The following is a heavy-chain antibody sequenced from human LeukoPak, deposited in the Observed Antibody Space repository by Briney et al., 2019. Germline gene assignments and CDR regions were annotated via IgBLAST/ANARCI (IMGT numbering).Heavy chain of an antibody. Sequence: ASVKVSCKASGGAFSSYAISWVRQAPGQGLEWMGRIIPMFGIANYAQKLQGRVTITADKSTSTAYMELSSLRSEDTAVYYCATNLGGYCSSTSCPSGYYFDYWGQGTLVTVSS. CDR1: GGAFSSYA. CDR2: IIPMFGIA. CDR3: ATNLGGYCSSTSCPSGYYFDY. D-gene: IGHD2-2*01. V-gene: IGHV1-69*04. J-gene: IGHJ4*02.